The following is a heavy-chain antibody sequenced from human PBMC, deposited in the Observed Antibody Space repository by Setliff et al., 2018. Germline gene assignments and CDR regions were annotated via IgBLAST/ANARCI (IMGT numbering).Heavy chain of an antibody. Sequence: PSETLSLTCAASGGTFTYYYWTWIRQSPAKGLEWIGEITHTGTTGSTKYNPSLASRLTISVDTAKNQFSLKLTSVTAADTAVYYCARTGTYRYFDYWGQGTRVTVSS. D-gene: IGHD1-1*01. CDR2: ITHTGTTGST. V-gene: IGHV4-34*01. J-gene: IGHJ4*02. CDR3: ARTGTYRYFDY. CDR1: GGTFTYYY.